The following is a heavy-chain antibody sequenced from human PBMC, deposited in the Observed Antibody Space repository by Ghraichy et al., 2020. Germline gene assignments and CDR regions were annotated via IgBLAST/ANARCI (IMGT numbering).Heavy chain of an antibody. CDR1: GGSFSGYY. Sequence: SETLSLTCAVYGGSFSGYYWSWIRQPPGKGLEWIGEINHSGSTNYNPSLKSRVTISVDTSKNQFSLKLSSVTAADTGVYYCARGGALYYYDSSGYYYGPWGQGTLVTVSS. V-gene: IGHV4-34*01. D-gene: IGHD3-22*01. CDR2: INHSGST. CDR3: ARGGALYYYDSSGYYYGP. J-gene: IGHJ5*02.